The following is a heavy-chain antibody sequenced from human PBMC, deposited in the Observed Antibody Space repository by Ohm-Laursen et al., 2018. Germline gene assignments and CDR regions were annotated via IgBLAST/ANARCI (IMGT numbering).Heavy chain of an antibody. D-gene: IGHD3-3*01. CDR1: GGAISNYY. CDR2: INCSGNT. V-gene: IGHV4-59*01. Sequence: SETLSLTCPVSGGAISNYYWSWIRQPPGEGLEWIGHINCSGNTNYNPSLKSRVTISVDTSKNQLSLKMSSVTAADTAVYYCARGASSHGNFYVYWGQGALVTISS. J-gene: IGHJ4*02. CDR3: ARGASSHGNFYVY.